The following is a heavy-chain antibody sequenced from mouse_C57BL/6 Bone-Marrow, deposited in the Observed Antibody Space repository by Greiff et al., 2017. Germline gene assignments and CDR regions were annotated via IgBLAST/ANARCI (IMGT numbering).Heavy chain of an antibody. CDR1: GYTFTSYG. Sequence: VQLQESGAELARPGASVKLSCKASGYTFTSYGISWVKQRTGQGLEWIGEIYPRSGNTYYNEKFKGKATLTADKSSSTAYMELRSLPSEDSAFYFCARWLLRFYYFDYRGQGTTLTVSS. D-gene: IGHD2-3*01. CDR3: ARWLLRFYYFDY. J-gene: IGHJ2*01. V-gene: IGHV1-81*01. CDR2: IYPRSGNT.